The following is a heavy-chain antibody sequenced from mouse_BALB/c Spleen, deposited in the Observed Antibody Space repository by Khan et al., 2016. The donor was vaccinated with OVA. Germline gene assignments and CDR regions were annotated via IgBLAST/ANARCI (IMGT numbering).Heavy chain of an antibody. CDR1: GYSITSNYA. J-gene: IGHJ4*01. CDR2: ISYSGST. V-gene: IGHV3-2*02. D-gene: IGHD1-1*01. CDR3: ARGNYYGYALDY. Sequence: LQESGPGLVKPSQSLSLTCTVTGYSITSNYAWNWIRQFPGNKLEWMGYISYSGSTNYNPSLKRRISITRDTSKNQFFLHLTPVTTEDTATYYCARGNYYGYALDYWGQGTSITVSS.